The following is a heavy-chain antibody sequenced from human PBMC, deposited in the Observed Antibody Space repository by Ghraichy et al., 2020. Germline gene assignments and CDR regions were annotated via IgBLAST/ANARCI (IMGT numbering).Heavy chain of an antibody. J-gene: IGHJ5*02. Sequence: GSLRLSCAASGFSFSTYGMHWVRQAPGKGLEWVAVISYDGSNKYCADSVKGRFTISRDNSKNTLYLQMNSLRAEDTAVYYCAKDREYRRGYYDSRGSGFDPWGQGTLVTVSS. D-gene: IGHD3-22*01. CDR3: AKDREYRRGYYDSRGSGFDP. CDR1: GFSFSTYG. CDR2: ISYDGSNK. V-gene: IGHV3-30*18.